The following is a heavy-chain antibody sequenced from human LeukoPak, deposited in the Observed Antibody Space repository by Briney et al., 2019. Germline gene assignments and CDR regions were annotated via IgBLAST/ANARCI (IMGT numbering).Heavy chain of an antibody. CDR3: ANSVNYGDNSGYFDY. CDR2: IYYSGNT. Sequence: SETLSLTCIVSGGSLSSTTYYWGWIRQPPGKRLEWIGSIYYSGNTYYNPSLKSRVTISVDTSKNQFSLKLSSVTAADTAVYYCANSVNYGDNSGYFDYWGQGTLVTVSS. D-gene: IGHD4-23*01. J-gene: IGHJ4*02. CDR1: GGSLSSTTYY. V-gene: IGHV4-39*01.